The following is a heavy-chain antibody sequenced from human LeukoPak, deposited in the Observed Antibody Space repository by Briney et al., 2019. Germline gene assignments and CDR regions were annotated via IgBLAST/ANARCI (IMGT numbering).Heavy chain of an antibody. J-gene: IGHJ4*02. Sequence: GGSLRLSCAASGFTFSSYGMHWVRQAPGKGLEWVAFIRYDGSNKYYGDSVKGRFTISRDNSKNTLYLQMNSLRAEDTAVYYCAKDPRCGGDCYSDDYWGQGTLVTVSS. V-gene: IGHV3-30*02. CDR1: GFTFSSYG. CDR2: IRYDGSNK. D-gene: IGHD2-21*02. CDR3: AKDPRCGGDCYSDDY.